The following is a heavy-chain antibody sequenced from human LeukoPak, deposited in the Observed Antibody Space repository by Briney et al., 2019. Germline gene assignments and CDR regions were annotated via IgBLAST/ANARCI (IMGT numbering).Heavy chain of an antibody. CDR3: ARGLVTGGYYYGLDV. J-gene: IGHJ6*02. CDR1: GGSISSGDYY. Sequence: SETLSLTCTVSGGSISSGDYYWSWVRQPPGKGLEWIGHIYYSGSTYYNPSLKSRVSVSVDTSENQFSLKLSSVTAADTAVHYCARGLVTGGYYYGLDVWGQGATVTVSS. CDR2: IYYSGST. D-gene: IGHD1-14*01. V-gene: IGHV4-30-4*01.